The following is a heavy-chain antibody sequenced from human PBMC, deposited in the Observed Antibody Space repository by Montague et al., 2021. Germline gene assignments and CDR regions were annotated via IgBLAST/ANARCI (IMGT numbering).Heavy chain of an antibody. Sequence: SHTLSLTYSVSGGSITGYYWNWIRQSPGKGLERVGYVYYSGTTDYNPSLKSRVTVSVDASKNQFSLKLTSVTPADTAMYYCARGHGEDRVVLGTTMKLDVWGKGTTVVVSP. CDR1: GGSITGYY. V-gene: IGHV4-59*07. CDR2: VYYSGTT. CDR3: ARGHGEDRVVLGTTMKLDV. D-gene: IGHD3-10*01. J-gene: IGHJ6*04.